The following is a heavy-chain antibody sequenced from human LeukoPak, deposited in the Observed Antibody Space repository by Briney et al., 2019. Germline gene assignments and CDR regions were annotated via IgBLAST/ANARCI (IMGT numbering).Heavy chain of an antibody. CDR1: GYTFTGYY. D-gene: IGHD6-6*01. CDR3: ARSNLAARALDY. CDR2: MNPNSGNT. J-gene: IGHJ4*02. Sequence: GASVKVSCKASGYTFTGYYMHWVRQAPGQGLEWMGWMNPNSGNTGYAQKFQGRVTMTRNTSISTAYMELSSLRSEDTAVYYCARSNLAARALDYWGQGTLVTVSS. V-gene: IGHV1-8*02.